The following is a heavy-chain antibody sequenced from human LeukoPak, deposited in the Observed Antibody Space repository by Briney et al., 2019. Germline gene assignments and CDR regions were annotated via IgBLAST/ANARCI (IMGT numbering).Heavy chain of an antibody. Sequence: ASVKVSCKASGGTFSSYAISWVRQAPGQGLEWMGIINPSGGSTSYAQKFQGRVTMTRDTSTSTVYMELSSLRSEDTAVYYCARDISGPVAGLFDYWGQGTLVTVSS. CDR1: GGTFSSYA. J-gene: IGHJ4*02. CDR2: INPSGGST. V-gene: IGHV1-46*01. D-gene: IGHD6-19*01. CDR3: ARDISGPVAGLFDY.